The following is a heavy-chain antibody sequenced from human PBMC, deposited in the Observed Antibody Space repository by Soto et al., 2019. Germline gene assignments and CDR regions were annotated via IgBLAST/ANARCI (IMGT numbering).Heavy chain of an antibody. Sequence: SSETLSLTCAVSGGSISSGGYSWSWIRQPPGKGLEWIGYIYHSGSTYYNPSLKSRVTISVDRSKNQFSLKLSSVTAADTAVYYCARARPSMVRGVIIKGGNNWFDHWGQGTLVTVSS. D-gene: IGHD3-10*01. V-gene: IGHV4-30-2*01. J-gene: IGHJ5*02. CDR2: IYHSGST. CDR3: ARARPSMVRGVIIKGGNNWFDH. CDR1: GGSISSGGYS.